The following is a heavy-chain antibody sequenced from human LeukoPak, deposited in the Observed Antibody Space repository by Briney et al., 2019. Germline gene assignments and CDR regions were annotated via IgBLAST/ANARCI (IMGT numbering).Heavy chain of an antibody. J-gene: IGHJ4*02. CDR3: AKVFTTFDY. CDR2: ISCTSGST. D-gene: IGHD1-14*01. Sequence: QPGGSLRLSCSPSGFSFSSYAIRSVRQAPGKGLGWVSCISCTSGSTFYAASVQGRFTISRDNSKNTLYLQMNSLRAEDTAVYYCAKVFTTFDYWGQGTLVTVSS. V-gene: IGHV3-23*01. CDR1: GFSFSSYA.